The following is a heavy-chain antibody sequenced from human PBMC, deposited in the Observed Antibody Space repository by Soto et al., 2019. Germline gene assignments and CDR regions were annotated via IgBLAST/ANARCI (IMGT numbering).Heavy chain of an antibody. V-gene: IGHV3-30-3*01. D-gene: IGHD5-12*01. J-gene: IGHJ5*02. CDR1: GFTFSSYA. CDR2: ISYDGSNK. CDR3: ARGLWLRMRVGQNWFDP. Sequence: QVQLVESGGGVVQPGRSLRLSCAASGFTFSSYAMHWVSQAPGKGLEWVAVISYDGSNKYYADSVKGRFTISRDNSKNTLDLQMNSLRAEDTAVYYCARGLWLRMRVGQNWFDPWGQGTLVTVSS.